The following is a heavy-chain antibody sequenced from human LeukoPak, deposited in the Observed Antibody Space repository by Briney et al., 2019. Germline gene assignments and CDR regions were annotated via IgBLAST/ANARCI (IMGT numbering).Heavy chain of an antibody. CDR1: GLTFSNCA. D-gene: IGHD3-10*01. V-gene: IGHV3-23*01. Sequence: SGGSLRLSCAASGLTFSNCAMSWVRQAPGKGLEWVSAVSGGGFGTYYADTVKGRFTISRDNSKNTLYLQMSSLRAEDTAVYYCAKETMVRGPDAFDIWGQGTMVTVSS. CDR3: AKETMVRGPDAFDI. CDR2: VSGGGFGT. J-gene: IGHJ3*02.